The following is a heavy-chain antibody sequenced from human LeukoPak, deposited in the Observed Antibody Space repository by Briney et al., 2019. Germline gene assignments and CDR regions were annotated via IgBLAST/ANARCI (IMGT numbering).Heavy chain of an antibody. CDR1: GYTFTSYY. J-gene: IGHJ4*02. D-gene: IGHD3-10*01. CDR2: INPSGGST. Sequence: ASLKVSCKASGYTFTSYYMHWVRQAPGQGLEWMGIINPSGGSTSYAQKFQGRVTMTRDTSTSTVYMELSSLRSEDTAVYYCARTEGITMVRGPPGYWGQGTLVTVSS. CDR3: ARTEGITMVRGPPGY. V-gene: IGHV1-46*01.